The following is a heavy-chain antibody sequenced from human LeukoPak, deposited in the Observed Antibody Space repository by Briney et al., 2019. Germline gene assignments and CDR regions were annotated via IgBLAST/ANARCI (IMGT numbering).Heavy chain of an antibody. J-gene: IGHJ4*02. CDR2: IYSGGST. CDR1: GFTFGDYA. Sequence: PGGSLRLSCTASGFTFGDYAMSWVRQAPGKGLEWVSFIYSGGSTQYSDSVKGRFTISRDNSKNTLYLQMNSLRAEDTAVYYCARRAGDYSHPYDYWGQGTLVTVSS. CDR3: ARRAGDYSHPYDY. D-gene: IGHD3-22*01. V-gene: IGHV3-53*01.